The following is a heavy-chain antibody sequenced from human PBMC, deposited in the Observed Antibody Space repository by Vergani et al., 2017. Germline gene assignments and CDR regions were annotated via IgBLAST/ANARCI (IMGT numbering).Heavy chain of an antibody. V-gene: IGHV3-33*01. CDR1: GFTFSSYG. CDR2: IWYDGSNK. D-gene: IGHD2-2*01. Sequence: QVQLVESGGGVVQPGRSLRLSCAASGFTFSSYGMHWVRQAPGKGLEWVAVIWYDGSNKYYADSVKGRFTISRDNSKNTLYLQMNSLRAEDTAVYYCARDSFPIDIVVVPAAAPDAFDIWGQGTMVTVSS. J-gene: IGHJ3*02. CDR3: ARDSFPIDIVVVPAAAPDAFDI.